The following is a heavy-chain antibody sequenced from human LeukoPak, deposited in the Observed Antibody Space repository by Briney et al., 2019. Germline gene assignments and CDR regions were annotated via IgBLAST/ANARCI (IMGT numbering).Heavy chain of an antibody. J-gene: IGHJ6*02. D-gene: IGHD3-10*01. CDR1: GGSISSYY. CDR2: IYTSGST. Sequence: SETLSLTCTVSGGSISSYYWSWIRQPAGKGLEWIGRIYTSGSTNYNPSLKSRVTMSVDTSKNQFSLKLSSVTAADTAVYYCARSAPYGSGSYNYYYYGMDVWGQGTTVTVSS. V-gene: IGHV4-4*07. CDR3: ARSAPYGSGSYNYYYYGMDV.